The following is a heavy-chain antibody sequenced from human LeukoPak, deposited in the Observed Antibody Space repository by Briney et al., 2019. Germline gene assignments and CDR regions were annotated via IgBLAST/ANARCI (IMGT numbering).Heavy chain of an antibody. D-gene: IGHD6-19*01. CDR2: IKSKTDGGTT. J-gene: IGHJ4*02. V-gene: IGHV3-15*01. CDR3: TTRTRGGNSGWYYFDY. CDR1: GFTFSNAW. Sequence: PGGSLRLSCAASGFTFSNAWMSWVRQAPGKGLEWVRRIKSKTDGGTTDYAAPVKGRFTISRDDSKNTLYLQMNSLKTEDTAVYYCTTRTRGGNSGWYYFDYWGQGTLVTVSS.